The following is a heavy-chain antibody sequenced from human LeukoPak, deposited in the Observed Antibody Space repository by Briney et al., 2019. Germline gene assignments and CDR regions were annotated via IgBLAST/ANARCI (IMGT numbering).Heavy chain of an antibody. CDR1: GFTVSSNY. V-gene: IGHV3-53*01. J-gene: IGHJ4*02. D-gene: IGHD5-12*01. CDR3: ARDSRYSGYDFDY. CDR2: IYSGGST. Sequence: GGSLRLSCAASGFTVSSNYMTWVRQAAGKGLEWVSVIYSGGSTYSADSVKGRFTISRDNSRNTLYLQINSLRAEDTAVYYCARDSRYSGYDFDYWGQGTLVTVSS.